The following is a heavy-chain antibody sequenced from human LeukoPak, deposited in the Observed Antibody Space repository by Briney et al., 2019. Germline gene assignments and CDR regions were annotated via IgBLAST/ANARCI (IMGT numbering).Heavy chain of an antibody. Sequence: SETLSLTCAVYGGSFSGYYWSWIRQPPGKGLEWIGEINHSGSTNYNPSLKSRVTISVDTSKNQFSLKLSSVTAADTAVYYCARGEDADYYSNYNGPYYYYRDVWGKGTTVSVSS. J-gene: IGHJ6*03. V-gene: IGHV4-34*01. D-gene: IGHD4-11*01. CDR3: ARGEDADYYSNYNGPYYYYRDV. CDR1: GGSFSGYY. CDR2: INHSGST.